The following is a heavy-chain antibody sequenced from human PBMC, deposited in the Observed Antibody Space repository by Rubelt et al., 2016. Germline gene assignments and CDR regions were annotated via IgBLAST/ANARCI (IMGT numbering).Heavy chain of an antibody. CDR2: ISGSGAGT. CDR1: GFTFSSYA. J-gene: IGHJ4*02. D-gene: IGHD5-18*01. V-gene: IGHV3-23*01. Sequence: RSLRLSFAASGFTFSSYAMSWVRQAPGKGLEWVSAISGSGAGTYYADSVKGRFTISRDNSKNTLYLQMNSLRAEDTAVYHCAKQRGYNPIANFDYWGQGNMVTVAA. CDR3: AKQRGYNPIANFDY.